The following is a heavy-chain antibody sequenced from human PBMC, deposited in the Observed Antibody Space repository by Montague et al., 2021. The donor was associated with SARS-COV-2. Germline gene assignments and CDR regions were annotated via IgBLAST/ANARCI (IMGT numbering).Heavy chain of an antibody. D-gene: IGHD6-19*01. CDR1: GFTFSSYS. CDR2: ISSSSSYI. Sequence: SLRLSCAASGFTFSSYSMNWVRQAPGKGLEWVSSISSSSSYIYYADSVKGRFTISRDNAKNSLYLQMNSLRAEDTAAYYCARNLGSGWAFFDYWGQGTLVTVSS. CDR3: ARNLGSGWAFFDY. V-gene: IGHV3-21*01. J-gene: IGHJ4*02.